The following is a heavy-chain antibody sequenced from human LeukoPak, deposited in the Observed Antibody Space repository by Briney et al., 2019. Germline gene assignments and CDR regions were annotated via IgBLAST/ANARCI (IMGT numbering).Heavy chain of an antibody. CDR3: ARQNSPDDCSGGSCYSPLFDY. CDR1: GFTFSDYN. CDR2: ISRSGSTK. Sequence: NPGGSLRLSCAASGFTFSDYNMRWIRQAPGKGLEWVSSISRSGSTKYYADSVKGRFTISRDNAKNSLYLQMNSLRAEDTAVYYCARQNSPDDCSGGSCYSPLFDYWGQGTLVTVSS. V-gene: IGHV3-11*04. J-gene: IGHJ4*02. D-gene: IGHD2-15*01.